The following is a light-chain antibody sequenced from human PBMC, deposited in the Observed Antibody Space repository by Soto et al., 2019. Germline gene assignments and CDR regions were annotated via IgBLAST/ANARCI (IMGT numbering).Light chain of an antibody. CDR1: QGISNS. J-gene: IGKJ3*01. V-gene: IGKV1-27*01. CDR2: AAS. CDR3: QKYNSAPLT. Sequence: DIPMTQSPSSLSASVGDRVTITCRASQGISNSLAWYQLKPGKVPKLLIFAASTLQSGVPSRFSGSGSGTDFTLTISGLQPEDVATYYCQKYNSAPLTFGPGTKVDI.